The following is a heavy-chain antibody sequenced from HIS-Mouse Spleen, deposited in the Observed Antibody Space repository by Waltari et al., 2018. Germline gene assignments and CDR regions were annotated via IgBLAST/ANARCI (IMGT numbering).Heavy chain of an antibody. Sequence: QVQLVESGGGVVQPGRSLRLACAASGFTFSSYAMHGVRQAPCKGLEWVAVISYDGSNKYYADSVKGRFTISRDNSKNTLYLQMNSLRAEDTAVYYCARDSSFLNKAAAGTTFDIWGQGTMVTVS. J-gene: IGHJ3*02. CDR2: ISYDGSNK. V-gene: IGHV3-30*04. D-gene: IGHD6-13*01. CDR1: GFTFSSYA. CDR3: ARDSSFLNKAAAGTTFDI.